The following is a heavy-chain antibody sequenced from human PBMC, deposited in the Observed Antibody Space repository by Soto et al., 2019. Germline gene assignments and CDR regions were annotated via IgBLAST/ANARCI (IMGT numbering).Heavy chain of an antibody. CDR2: ISYDGSNK. D-gene: IGHD4-4*01. Sequence: TGGSLRLSCAASGFTFSSYAMHWVRQAPGKGLEWVAVISYDGSNKYYADSVKGRFTISRDNSKNTLYLQMNSLRAEDTAVYYCARERTTPDYWGQGTLVTVSS. J-gene: IGHJ4*02. CDR1: GFTFSSYA. V-gene: IGHV3-30-3*01. CDR3: ARERTTPDY.